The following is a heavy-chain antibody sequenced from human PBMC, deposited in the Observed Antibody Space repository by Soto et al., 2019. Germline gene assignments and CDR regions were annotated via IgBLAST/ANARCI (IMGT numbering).Heavy chain of an antibody. CDR2: IGYSGST. D-gene: IGHD5-12*01. CDR3: VRNQSGYDYGLTHFDY. CDR1: GGSFKSDY. Sequence: SETLSLTCTVSGGSFKSDYWSWVRQPPGKGLEWIGYIGYSGSTNYKSSLKSRVTISVDTSKSQFSLRLSSVTAADTAVYYCVRNQSGYDYGLTHFDYWGQGTTVTVSS. V-gene: IGHV4-59*12. J-gene: IGHJ4*02.